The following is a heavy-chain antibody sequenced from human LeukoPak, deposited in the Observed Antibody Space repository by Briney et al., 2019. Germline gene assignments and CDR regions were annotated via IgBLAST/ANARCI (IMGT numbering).Heavy chain of an antibody. CDR2: ISAYNGNT. CDR1: GYTFTSYG. CDR3: ARVPGPVRGLRYFDWLSSYYFDY. D-gene: IGHD3-9*01. V-gene: IGHV1-18*01. J-gene: IGHJ4*02. Sequence: ASVKVSCKASGYTFTSYGISWVRQAPGQGLEWMGWISAYNGNTNYGQKLQGRVTMTTDTSTSTAYMELRSLRSDDTAVYYCARVPGPVRGLRYFDWLSSYYFDYWGQGTLVTVSS.